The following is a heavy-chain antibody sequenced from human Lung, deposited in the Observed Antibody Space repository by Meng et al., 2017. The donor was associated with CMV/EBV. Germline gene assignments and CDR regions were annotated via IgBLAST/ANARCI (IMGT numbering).Heavy chain of an antibody. CDR1: GDSITDYY. V-gene: IGHV4-59*08. CDR3: ARVQAGSFDV. J-gene: IGHJ3*01. CDR2: VFYTGST. Sequence: SETLSLTCTVSGDSITDYYWIWIRQPPGKAPQYIGDVFYTGSTTYNPSLKGRVIISLDSSKSQFSLKLSSVTAADTAVYYCARVQAGSFDVWGQGTVVTVSS.